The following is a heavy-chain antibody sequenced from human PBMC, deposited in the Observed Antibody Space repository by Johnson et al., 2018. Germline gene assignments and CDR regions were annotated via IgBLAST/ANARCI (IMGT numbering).Heavy chain of an antibody. V-gene: IGHV3-33*01. Sequence: QVQLVESGGGVVQPGRSLRLSCAASGFTFSSYGMHWVRQAPGKGLEWVAVIWYDGSNKYYADSVKGRFTISRDNSKNTLYLQMNSLRAEDTAVYYCARVAALVGPASRNYYYYGMDVWGQGTTVTVSS. D-gene: IGHD2-2*01. CDR3: ARVAALVGPASRNYYYYGMDV. CDR1: GFTFSSYG. CDR2: IWYDGSNK. J-gene: IGHJ6*02.